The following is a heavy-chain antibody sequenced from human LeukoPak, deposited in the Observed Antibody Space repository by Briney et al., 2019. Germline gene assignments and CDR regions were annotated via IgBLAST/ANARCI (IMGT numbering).Heavy chain of an antibody. CDR2: IYPGDSDT. J-gene: IGHJ4*02. Sequence: AGESLKISCMGSGYSFTSYWIGWVRQMPGKGLEWMGIIYPGDSDTRYSPSFQGQVTISADKSISTAYLQWSSLKASDTAMYYCARHPDTAMVFPLGFDYWGQGTLVTVSS. CDR3: ARHPDTAMVFPLGFDY. D-gene: IGHD5-18*01. CDR1: GYSFTSYW. V-gene: IGHV5-51*01.